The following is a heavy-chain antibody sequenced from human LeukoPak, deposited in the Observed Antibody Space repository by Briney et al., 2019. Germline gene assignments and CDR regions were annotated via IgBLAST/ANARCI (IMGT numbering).Heavy chain of an antibody. J-gene: IGHJ4*02. D-gene: IGHD3-22*01. Sequence: ASVKVSCKASGYTFTSYGISWVRQAPGQGLEWMGWISAYNGNTNYAQKLQGRVTMTTDTSTSTAYMELRSLRSDDTAVYYCARMSGLDSSGHHDYWGQGTLVTVSS. CDR1: GYTFTSYG. V-gene: IGHV1-18*01. CDR3: ARMSGLDSSGHHDY. CDR2: ISAYNGNT.